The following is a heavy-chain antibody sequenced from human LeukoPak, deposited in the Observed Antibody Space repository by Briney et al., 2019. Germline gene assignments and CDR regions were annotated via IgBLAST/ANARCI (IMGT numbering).Heavy chain of an antibody. CDR2: IYPGDSDT. CDR3: ARQDYYDSSGYYPSYPPDY. Sequence: GESLKISCKGSGYSFTSYWIGWVRPMPGKGLEWMGIIYPGDSDTRYSPSFQGQVTISADKSISTAYLQWSSLKASDTAMYYCARQDYYDSSGYYPSYPPDYWGQGTLVTVSS. D-gene: IGHD3-22*01. J-gene: IGHJ4*02. V-gene: IGHV5-51*01. CDR1: GYSFTSYW.